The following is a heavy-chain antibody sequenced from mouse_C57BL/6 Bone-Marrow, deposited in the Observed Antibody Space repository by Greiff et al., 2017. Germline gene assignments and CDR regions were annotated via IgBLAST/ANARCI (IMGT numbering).Heavy chain of an antibody. CDR2: IYPGDGDT. CDR1: GYAFSSSW. CDR3: AIYYYGSSQYYFDY. Sequence: QVQLQQSGPELVKPGASVKISCKASGYAFSSSWMNWVKQRPGKGLEWIGRIYPGDGDTNYNGKFKGKATLTADKSSSTAYMQLSSLTSEDSAVYFCAIYYYGSSQYYFDYWGQGTTLTVSS. V-gene: IGHV1-82*01. D-gene: IGHD1-1*01. J-gene: IGHJ2*01.